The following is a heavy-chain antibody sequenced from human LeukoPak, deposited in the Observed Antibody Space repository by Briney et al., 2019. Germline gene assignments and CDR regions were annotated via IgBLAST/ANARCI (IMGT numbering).Heavy chain of an antibody. V-gene: IGHV1-24*01. CDR2: FDPEDGET. CDR1: GYTLTELS. D-gene: IGHD5-24*01. J-gene: IGHJ4*02. Sequence: ASVTVSCKVSGYTLTELSMHWVRQAPGKGLEWMGAFDPEDGETIYAQKFQGRVTMSEDASTDTAYMELSSLRSEDTAVYYCATYVGDGYSFYWGQGTLVTVSS. CDR3: ATYVGDGYSFY.